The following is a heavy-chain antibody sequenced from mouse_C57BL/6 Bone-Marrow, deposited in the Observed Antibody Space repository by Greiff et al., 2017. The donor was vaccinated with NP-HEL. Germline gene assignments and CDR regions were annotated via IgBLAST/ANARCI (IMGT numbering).Heavy chain of an antibody. CDR2: IYPGNSDT. V-gene: IGHV1-5*01. CDR3: TREIWYYYGSSYWYFDV. Sequence: EVQLQQSGTVLARPGASVKMSCKTSGYTFTSYWMHWVKQRPGQGLEWIGAIYPGNSDTSYNQKFKGKAKLTAVTSASTAYMELSSLTNEDSAVYYCTREIWYYYGSSYWYFDVWGTGTTVTVSS. D-gene: IGHD1-1*01. CDR1: GYTFTSYW. J-gene: IGHJ1*03.